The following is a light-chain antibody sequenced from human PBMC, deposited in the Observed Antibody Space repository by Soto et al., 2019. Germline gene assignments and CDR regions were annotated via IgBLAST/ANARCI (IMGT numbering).Light chain of an antibody. CDR2: GAS. J-gene: IGKJ1*01. V-gene: IGKV3-20*01. CDR3: HQYDESPWT. CDR1: QSVSSSY. Sequence: EIVLTQSPGTLSLSPGERATLSCRASQSVSSSYFAWYQQKPGQAPRLLIYGASNRATGIPERFSGSGSGTDFTLTISRLEPEDLAVYYCHQYDESPWTFGQGTKVDIK.